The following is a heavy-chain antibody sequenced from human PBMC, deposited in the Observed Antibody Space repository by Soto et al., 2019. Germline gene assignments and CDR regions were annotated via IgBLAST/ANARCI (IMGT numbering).Heavy chain of an antibody. J-gene: IGHJ4*02. CDR3: ARTIGYCSGGSCYWDC. D-gene: IGHD2-15*01. CDR1: GYTFTSYG. Sequence: QVQLVQSGAEVKKPGASVKVSCKASGYTFTSYGISWVRQAPGQGLEWMGWISAYNGNTNYAQKLQGRVTMTTDTSTSTVYMELRSLRSDDAAVYCCARTIGYCSGGSCYWDCWGQGTLVTVSS. V-gene: IGHV1-18*01. CDR2: ISAYNGNT.